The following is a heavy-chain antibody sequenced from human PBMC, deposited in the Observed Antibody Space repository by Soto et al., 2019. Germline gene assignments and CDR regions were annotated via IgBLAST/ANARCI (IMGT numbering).Heavy chain of an antibody. D-gene: IGHD6-13*01. CDR3: ARARFQGIAAAGNYFDY. V-gene: IGHV4-34*01. J-gene: IGHJ4*02. CDR1: GGSFSGYY. CDR2: INHSGST. Sequence: SETLSLTCAVYGGSFSGYYWSWIRQPPGKGLEWIGEINHSGSTNYNPSLKSRVTISVDTSKNQFSLKLSSVTAADTAVYYCARARFQGIAAAGNYFDYWGQGTLVTVSS.